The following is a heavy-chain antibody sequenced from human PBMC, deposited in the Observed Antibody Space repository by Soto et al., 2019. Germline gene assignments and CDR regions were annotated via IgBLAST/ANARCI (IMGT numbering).Heavy chain of an antibody. CDR1: GVTFSSYA. V-gene: IGHV1-69*12. CDR3: ARGVYYYVLEDFHQ. D-gene: IGHD3-10*02. Sequence: QVHLVQSGAEVKKPGSSVKVSCKASGVTFSSYAISWVRQAPGQGLEWMGGISPMFKTTNYAQKFQGRVTITADESTSTAYMELSSLRSEDTAVYYCARGVYYYVLEDFHQWGQGTLVTVSS. J-gene: IGHJ1*01. CDR2: ISPMFKTT.